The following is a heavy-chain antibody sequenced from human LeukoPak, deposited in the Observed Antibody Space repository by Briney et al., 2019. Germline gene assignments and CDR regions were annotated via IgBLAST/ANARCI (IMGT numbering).Heavy chain of an antibody. Sequence: GGSLGLSCAASGFTFSTYAMHWVRQAPGKGLEWVALFSYDGSTKYYADSVKGRFTISRDNSKKSLYLQMNSLRAEDTAVYYCARAKEGFSGFDYLFDYWGQGTLVTVSS. V-gene: IGHV3-30-3*01. D-gene: IGHD5-12*01. J-gene: IGHJ4*02. CDR1: GFTFSTYA. CDR3: ARAKEGFSGFDYLFDY. CDR2: FSYDGSTK.